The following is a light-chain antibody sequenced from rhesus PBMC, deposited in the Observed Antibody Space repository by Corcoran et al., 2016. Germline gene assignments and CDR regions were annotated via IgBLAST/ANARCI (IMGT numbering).Light chain of an antibody. CDR1: QSISRW. CDR2: KAS. J-gene: IGKJ1*01. CDR3: QHYNSSPRT. V-gene: IGKV1-22*01. Sequence: DIQMTQSPSSLSASLGDTVTITCRASQSISRWLAWYQQKPGKAPRPLIYKASTLQSGVPSRFSGSGSGTDFTLTISNLQSEDLATYYCQHYNSSPRTFGQGTKLEV.